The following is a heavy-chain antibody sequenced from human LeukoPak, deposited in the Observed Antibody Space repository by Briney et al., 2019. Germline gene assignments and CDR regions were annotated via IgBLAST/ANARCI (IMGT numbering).Heavy chain of an antibody. CDR3: ARGAETYCGGDCYFDY. CDR2: IRYDGSSE. D-gene: IGHD2-21*01. J-gene: IGHJ4*02. Sequence: GGSLRLSCAASGFTFSSYGMHWVRQAPGKGLEWVAFIRYDGSSEYYADSVKGRFTISRDISKNTLYLQMNSLRAEDTAVYYCARGAETYCGGDCYFDYWGQGTLVTVSS. CDR1: GFTFSSYG. V-gene: IGHV3-30*02.